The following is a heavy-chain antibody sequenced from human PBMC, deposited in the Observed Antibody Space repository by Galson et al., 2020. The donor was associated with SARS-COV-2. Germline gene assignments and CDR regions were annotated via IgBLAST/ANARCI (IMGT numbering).Heavy chain of an antibody. Sequence: ASVKVSCKASGYTFTGYYMHWVRQAPGQGLEWMGWNNPNSGGTTYAQKLQGRVTMTRDTSISTAYMELSRLRSDDTAVYYCARSLWFGELSGCWGQGTLVTVSS. CDR3: ARSLWFGELSGC. J-gene: IGHJ4*02. V-gene: IGHV1-2*02. CDR1: GYTFTGYY. D-gene: IGHD3-10*01. CDR2: NNPNSGGT.